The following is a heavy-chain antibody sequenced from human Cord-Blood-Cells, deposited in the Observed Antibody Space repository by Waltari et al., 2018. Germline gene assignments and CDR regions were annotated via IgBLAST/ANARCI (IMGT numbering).Heavy chain of an antibody. CDR3: ARVPGGDYYYDSSGYFDY. D-gene: IGHD3-22*01. J-gene: IGHJ4*02. Sequence: QVQLVQSGAEVKKPGSSVKVSCKASGGTFSSYAISWVRQAPGQGLEWMGGIIPIFGTANYAQKVQGRVTITADESTSTAYMELSSLRSEDTAVYYCARVPGGDYYYDSSGYFDYWGQGTLVTVSS. CDR2: IIPIFGTA. V-gene: IGHV1-69*01. CDR1: GGTFSSYA.